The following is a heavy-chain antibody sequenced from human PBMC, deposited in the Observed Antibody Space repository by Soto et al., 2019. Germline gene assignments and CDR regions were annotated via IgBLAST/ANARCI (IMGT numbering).Heavy chain of an antibody. Sequence: LGESLKISCQASGYIFHNYWIGWVRQMPGKGLEWLGIIYPGDSNIRYNPSFQGQVTISADKSLSTTYLHWSSLKASDTAMYYCARQRYFDYWGQGAVVTVSS. J-gene: IGHJ4*02. CDR2: IYPGDSNI. V-gene: IGHV5-51*01. CDR3: ARQRYFDY. CDR1: GYIFHNYW.